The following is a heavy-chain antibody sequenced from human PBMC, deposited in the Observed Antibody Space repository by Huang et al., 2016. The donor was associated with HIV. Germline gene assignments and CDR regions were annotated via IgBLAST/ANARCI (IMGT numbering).Heavy chain of an antibody. CDR3: ARGLGNAFDI. D-gene: IGHD3-16*01. V-gene: IGHV4-59*13. Sequence: QVQLQESGPGVVRPAETLSLTCTVSGASITSYHWNWIRQPPGKGLAWIGYIYYSGSTNSSPSLKSRVTIAVDTSKTQFSLRLTSVTAADTAVYYCARGLGNAFDIWGQGTMVTVSS. J-gene: IGHJ3*02. CDR1: GASITSYH. CDR2: IYYSGST.